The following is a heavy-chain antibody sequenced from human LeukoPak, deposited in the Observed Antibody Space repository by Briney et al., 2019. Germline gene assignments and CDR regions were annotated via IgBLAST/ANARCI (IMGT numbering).Heavy chain of an antibody. V-gene: IGHV3-30*02. Sequence: GGSLRLSCAASGFTFSSYGMHWVRQAPGKGLEWVAFIRYDGSNKYYADSVKGRFTISRDNSKNTLYLQMNSLRAEDTAVYYCATSKPSSSWYYFDYWGQGTLVTDSS. CDR1: GFTFSSYG. CDR2: IRYDGSNK. CDR3: ATSKPSSSWYYFDY. D-gene: IGHD6-13*01. J-gene: IGHJ4*02.